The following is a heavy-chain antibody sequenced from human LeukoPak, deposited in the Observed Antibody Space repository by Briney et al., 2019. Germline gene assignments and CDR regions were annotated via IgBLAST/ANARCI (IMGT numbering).Heavy chain of an antibody. Sequence: GGSLRLSCAASGFTFGTHWMSWVRQAPGKGLEWVANIKEDASEKNYVDSVKGRFTISRDNAKKSLFLQMNSLRAEDTAVYYCATHQDWYWGYWGQGTLVTVSS. CDR3: ATHQDWYWGY. CDR2: IKEDASEK. D-gene: IGHD2-8*02. CDR1: GFTFGTHW. J-gene: IGHJ4*02. V-gene: IGHV3-7*02.